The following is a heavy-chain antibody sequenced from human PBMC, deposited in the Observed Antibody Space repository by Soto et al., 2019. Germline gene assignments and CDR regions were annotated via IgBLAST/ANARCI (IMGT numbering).Heavy chain of an antibody. CDR3: ARRYSYGLDY. V-gene: IGHV3-11*01. CDR2: IVSSGGTI. J-gene: IGHJ4*02. D-gene: IGHD5-18*01. Sequence: QVQLVESGGALVKPGGSLRLSCAASGFTFSDYYMTWIRQAPGKGLEWISYIVSSGGTIYYADSMKGGFTISRDNAKNSLYLQMNSLRVEDTAVYYCARRYSYGLDYWGQATLVTVSS. CDR1: GFTFSDYY.